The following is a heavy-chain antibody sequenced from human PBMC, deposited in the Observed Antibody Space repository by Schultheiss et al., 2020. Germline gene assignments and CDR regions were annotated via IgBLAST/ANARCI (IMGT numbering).Heavy chain of an antibody. V-gene: IGHV4-39*07. Sequence: SETLSLTCTVSGGSISSGGSYWSWIRQPPGKGLEWIGEINHSGSTNYNPSLKSRVTISVDTSKNQFSLKLSSVTAADTAVYYCARGYSSSWYAGFDPWGQGTLVTVSS. D-gene: IGHD6-13*01. J-gene: IGHJ5*02. CDR1: GGSISSGGSY. CDR3: ARGYSSSWYAGFDP. CDR2: INHSGST.